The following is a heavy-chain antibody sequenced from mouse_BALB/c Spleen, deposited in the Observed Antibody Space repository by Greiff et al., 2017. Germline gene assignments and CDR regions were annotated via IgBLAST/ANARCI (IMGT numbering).Heavy chain of an antibody. D-gene: IGHD4-1*02. CDR2: INSNGGST. CDR1: GFTFSSYG. V-gene: IGHV5-6-3*01. Sequence: EVQRVESGGGLVKPGGSLKLSCAASGFTFSSYGMSWVRQTPDKRLELVATINSNGGSTYYPDSVKGRFTISRDNAKNTLYLQMSSLKSEDTAMYYCARQLGRGYFDYWGQGTTLTVSS. CDR3: ARQLGRGYFDY. J-gene: IGHJ2*01.